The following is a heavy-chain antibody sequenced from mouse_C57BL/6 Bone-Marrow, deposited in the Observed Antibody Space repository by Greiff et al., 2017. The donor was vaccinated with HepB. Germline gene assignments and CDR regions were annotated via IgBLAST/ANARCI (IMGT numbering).Heavy chain of an antibody. CDR2: IRSKSSNYAT. Sequence: EVKVVESGGGLVQPKGSLKLSCAASGFTFNTYAMHWVRQAPGKGLEWVARIRSKSSNYATYYADSVKDRFTISRDDSQSMLYLQMNNLKTEDTAMYYCVSDSNYQYYYAMDYWGQGTSVTVSS. D-gene: IGHD2-5*01. CDR1: GFTFNTYA. J-gene: IGHJ4*01. V-gene: IGHV10-3*01. CDR3: VSDSNYQYYYAMDY.